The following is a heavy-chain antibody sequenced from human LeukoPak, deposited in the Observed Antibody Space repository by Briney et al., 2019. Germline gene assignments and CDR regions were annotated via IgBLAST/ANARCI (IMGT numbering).Heavy chain of an antibody. V-gene: IGHV3-23*01. CDR3: AKPKEEYQLLSYFDY. Sequence: GGSLRLSCAASGFTFSSYATSWVRQAPGKGLEWVSAISGSGGSTYYADSVKGRFTISRDNSKNTLYLQMNSLRAEDTAVYYCAKPKEEYQLLSYFDYWGQGTLVTVSS. J-gene: IGHJ4*02. D-gene: IGHD2-2*01. CDR2: ISGSGGST. CDR1: GFTFSSYA.